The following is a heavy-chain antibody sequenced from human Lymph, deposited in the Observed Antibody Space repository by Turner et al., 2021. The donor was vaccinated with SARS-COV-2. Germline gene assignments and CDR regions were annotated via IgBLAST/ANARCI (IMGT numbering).Heavy chain of an antibody. CDR1: GFTVSRNY. D-gene: IGHD4-17*01. CDR2: IYSGGST. V-gene: IGHV3-53*01. CDR3: ARVLPYGDYFDY. J-gene: IGHJ4*02. Sequence: EVQLVESGGGLIQPGGSLRLSCSASGFTVSRNYMTWVRQAPGKGVEWVSLIYSGGSTYYEDSVKGRFTISRDNSKNTLYLQMNSLRADDTAVYYCARVLPYGDYFDYWGQGTLVTVSS.